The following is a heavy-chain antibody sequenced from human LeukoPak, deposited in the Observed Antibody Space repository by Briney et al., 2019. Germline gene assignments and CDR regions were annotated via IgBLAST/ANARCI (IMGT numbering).Heavy chain of an antibody. CDR3: AKLGYCSGGSCSPFDY. V-gene: IGHV3-30*18. CDR2: ISYDGSNK. J-gene: IGHJ4*02. CDR1: GFTFSSYG. D-gene: IGHD2-15*01. Sequence: GRSLRLSCAASGFTFSSYGMHWVRLAPGKGLEWVAVISYDGSNKYYADSVKGRFTISRDNSKNTLYLQMNSLRAEDTAVYYCAKLGYCSGGSCSPFDYWGQGTLVTVSS.